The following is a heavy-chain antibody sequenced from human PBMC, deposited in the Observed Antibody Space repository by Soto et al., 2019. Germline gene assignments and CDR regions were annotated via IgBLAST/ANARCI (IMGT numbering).Heavy chain of an antibody. CDR3: ARDVERGPLDYDSSGYYYGMDV. V-gene: IGHV3-21*01. CDR1: GLTFSGYI. D-gene: IGHD3-22*01. CDR2: ISSSSSYI. J-gene: IGHJ6*02. Sequence: PGGSLRLSCAASGLTFSGYIMNGVRQAPGKGLEWVSSISSSSSYIYYADSVKGRFTISRDNAKNSLYLQMNSLRAEDTAVYYCARDVERGPLDYDSSGYYYGMDVWGQGTTVTVSS.